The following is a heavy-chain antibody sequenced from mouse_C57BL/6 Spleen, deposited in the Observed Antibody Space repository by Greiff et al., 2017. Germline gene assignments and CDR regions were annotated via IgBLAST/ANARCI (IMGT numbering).Heavy chain of an antibody. V-gene: IGHV1-64*01. D-gene: IGHD3-2*02. J-gene: IGHJ2*01. CDR3: ARDSSDPFYFDY. CDR2: IHPNSGST. CDR1: GYTFTSYW. Sequence: VKLMESGAELVKPGASVKLSCKASGYTFTSYWMHWVKQRPGQGLEWIGMIHPNSGSTNYNEKFKSKATLTVDKSSSTAYMQLSSLTSEDSAFCYSARDSSDPFYFDYWSQGTTLTVSS.